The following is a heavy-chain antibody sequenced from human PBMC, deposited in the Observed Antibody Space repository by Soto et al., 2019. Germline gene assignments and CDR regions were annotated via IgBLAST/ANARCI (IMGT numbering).Heavy chain of an antibody. J-gene: IGHJ4*02. V-gene: IGHV1-18*01. CDR1: GYIFSTHG. D-gene: IGHD2-15*01. Sequence: QVQLEQSGAEVKKSGASVKVSCKASGYIFSTHGINWVRQAPGQGLEWMGWINPYNGKTNYAQKFHGRVTMTTETPRKTAYMELRSLTADDTAVYYCARVQIVVVVGGTPADYWGQGTLVTVSS. CDR2: INPYNGKT. CDR3: ARVQIVVVVGGTPADY.